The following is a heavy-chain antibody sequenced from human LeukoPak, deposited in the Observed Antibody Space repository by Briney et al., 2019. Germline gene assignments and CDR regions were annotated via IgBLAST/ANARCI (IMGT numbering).Heavy chain of an antibody. D-gene: IGHD6-19*01. V-gene: IGHV3-23*01. Sequence: GGSLRLSCAASGFTFRNYAMAWVRQAPGKGLEWVASIHYIADDTYYADFVRGRFTISRDNSKNTLYLQLNGLRVEDTAIYYCARCVTGWPNWFAPWGQGTLVTVSS. CDR2: IHYIADDT. CDR3: ARCVTGWPNWFAP. J-gene: IGHJ5*02. CDR1: GFTFRNYA.